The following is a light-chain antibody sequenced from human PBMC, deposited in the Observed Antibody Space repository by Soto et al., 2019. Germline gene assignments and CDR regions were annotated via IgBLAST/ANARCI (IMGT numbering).Light chain of an antibody. Sequence: IRMTHSPSSLSASFGDIVTITFRAIHRISTYLNWYQQKPGKAPKLLIYAASLLQSGVPSRFSGSGSGADFTLTISSLQPEDFADYYCQQTYNTPRAFGQGTKVDIK. CDR2: AAS. V-gene: IGKV1-39*01. CDR1: HRISTY. CDR3: QQTYNTPRA. J-gene: IGKJ1*01.